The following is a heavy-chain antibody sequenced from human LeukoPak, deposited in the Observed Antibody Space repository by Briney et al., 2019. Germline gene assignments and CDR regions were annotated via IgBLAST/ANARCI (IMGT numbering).Heavy chain of an antibody. CDR1: RFPFSHYG. D-gene: IGHD4-11*01. CDR3: AKDAQRGFDYSNSLEY. V-gene: IGHV3-33*06. J-gene: IGHJ4*02. Sequence: TGKSLTLSCVASQFRFPFSHYGMHWVRQAPGRGLEWVAGIWSDGTNQYYADSVKGRFTISRDNSQNTVYLQMNSLRVEDTAVYFCAKDAQRGFDYSNSLEYWGQGTLVTVSS. CDR2: IWSDGTNQ.